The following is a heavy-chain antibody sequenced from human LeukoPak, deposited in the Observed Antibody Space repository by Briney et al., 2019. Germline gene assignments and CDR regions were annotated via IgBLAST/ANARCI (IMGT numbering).Heavy chain of an antibody. CDR2: IYYSGST. D-gene: IGHD3-22*01. CDR1: GGSISSGGYY. J-gene: IGHJ1*01. Sequence: SETLSLTCTVSGGSISSGGYYWSWIRQHPGKGLEWIGYIYYSGSTYYNPSLKSRVTISVDTSKNQFSLKLSSVTAADTAVYYCARSGYYYDRSGYYLLYFQHWDQGTLVTVSS. V-gene: IGHV4-31*03. CDR3: ARSGYYYDRSGYYLLYFQH.